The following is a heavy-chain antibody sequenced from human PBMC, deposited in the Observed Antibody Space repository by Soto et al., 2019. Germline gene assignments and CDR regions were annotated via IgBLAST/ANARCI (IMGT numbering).Heavy chain of an antibody. D-gene: IGHD3-16*02. CDR3: ANAEHPRRSIGFDY. Sequence: PVGSLRLSCAVSGFTFASYVMTWVRQAPGKGLEWVSSISATGGSTCYAGSVKGRFTISRDNSKNTLFLQMNSLRAEDTAIYYCANAEHPRRSIGFDYWGQGTLVTVSS. V-gene: IGHV3-23*01. CDR2: ISATGGST. CDR1: GFTFASYV. J-gene: IGHJ4*02.